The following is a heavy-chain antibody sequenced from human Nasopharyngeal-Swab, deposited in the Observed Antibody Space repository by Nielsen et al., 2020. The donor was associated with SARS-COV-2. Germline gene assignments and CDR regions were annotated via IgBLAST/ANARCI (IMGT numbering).Heavy chain of an antibody. CDR2: ISYDGSNK. J-gene: IGHJ6*02. D-gene: IGHD3/OR15-3a*01. CDR3: AIGLGPYYYYGMDV. V-gene: IGHV3-30*03. Sequence: VCQAPGKGLEWVAVISYDGSNKYYADSVKARFTISRDNSKNTLYLQMNSLRAEDTAVYYCAIGLGPYYYYGMDVWGQGTTVTVSS.